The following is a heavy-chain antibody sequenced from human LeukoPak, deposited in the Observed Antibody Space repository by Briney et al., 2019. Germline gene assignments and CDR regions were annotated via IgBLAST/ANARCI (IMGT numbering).Heavy chain of an antibody. CDR1: GFTFSSYA. J-gene: IGHJ4*02. D-gene: IGHD3-3*01. CDR3: AKDLGSTYCDFWSGYYSGDY. Sequence: PGGSLRLSCAASGFTFSSYAMSWVRQAPGKGLEWVSAISGSGGSTYYADSVKGRFTISRDNSKNTLYLQMNSLRAEDTAVYYCAKDLGSTYCDFWSGYYSGDYWGQGTLVTVSS. V-gene: IGHV3-23*01. CDR2: ISGSGGST.